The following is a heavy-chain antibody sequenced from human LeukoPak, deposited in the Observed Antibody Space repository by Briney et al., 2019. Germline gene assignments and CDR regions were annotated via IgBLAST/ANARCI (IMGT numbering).Heavy chain of an antibody. J-gene: IGHJ1*01. Sequence: SETLSLTCTVSGGSISTNYWNWIRQPAGKGLEWIGRIYVTGTTYYNPSLKSRLTMSVDASRNQFFLNLSSVAAADTAVYYCARGGPDLAREYFQYWGQGTLVTVS. D-gene: IGHD5-12*01. CDR2: IYVTGTT. V-gene: IGHV4-4*07. CDR1: GGSISTNY. CDR3: ARGGPDLAREYFQY.